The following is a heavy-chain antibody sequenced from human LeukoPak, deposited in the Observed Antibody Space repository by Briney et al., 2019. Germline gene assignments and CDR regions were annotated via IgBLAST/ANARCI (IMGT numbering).Heavy chain of an antibody. CDR2: INPNSGAT. D-gene: IGHD3-9*01. V-gene: IGHV1-2*02. Sequence: ASVKVSCKASGYTFTGYYMHWVRQAPGQGLEWMGWINPNSGATNYAQKFQGRVTMTRDTSISTAYMELSRLRSDDTAVYYCARDSMDYDILTGYYNGWFDPWGQGTLVTVSS. J-gene: IGHJ5*02. CDR1: GYTFTGYY. CDR3: ARDSMDYDILTGYYNGWFDP.